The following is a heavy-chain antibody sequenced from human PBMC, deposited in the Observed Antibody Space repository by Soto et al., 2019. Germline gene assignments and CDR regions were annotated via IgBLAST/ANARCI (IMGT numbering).Heavy chain of an antibody. CDR2: IYPSGGTT. CDR1: GHTLTSYY. CDR3: ATDGGAAGFDS. D-gene: IGHD3-16*01. J-gene: IGHJ4*02. V-gene: IGHV1-46*01. Sequence: QVQLVQSGAELKKPGASVKVSCRASGHTLTSYYMHWVRQAPGQGLEWMGIIYPSGGTTKYERKFQGRLSMTRDTSTGTAYMELNSLRSEDTAVYYCATDGGAAGFDSWGQGTLVTVSS.